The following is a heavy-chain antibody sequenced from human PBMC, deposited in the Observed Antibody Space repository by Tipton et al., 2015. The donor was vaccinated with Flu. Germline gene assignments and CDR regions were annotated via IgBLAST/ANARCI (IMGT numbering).Heavy chain of an antibody. CDR2: IYPAGSDT. D-gene: IGHD6-13*01. V-gene: IGHV5-51*01. CDR3: ARNMAAAGHYDAFDF. CDR1: GFSFTKYW. Sequence: VQLVQSGAEVKKPGESLKISCKGSGFSFTKYWIGWVRQMPGKGLEWMGIIYPAGSDTKYSPSFQGHVTLSVDRSTGSAYLHWTSLKASDSAMYYCARNMAAAGHYDAFDFWGQGTMVTVAS. J-gene: IGHJ3*01.